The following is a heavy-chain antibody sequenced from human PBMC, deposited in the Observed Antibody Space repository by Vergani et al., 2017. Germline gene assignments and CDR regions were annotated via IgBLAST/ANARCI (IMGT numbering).Heavy chain of an antibody. CDR2: ISGSGGST. CDR3: AKGGCSSTSCYYYYYYMDV. CDR1: GFTFSSYA. Sequence: EVQLLESGGGLVQPGGSLRLSCAASGFTFSSYAMSWVRQAPGKGLEWVSAISGSGGSTYYADSVKGRFTISRDNSKNTLYLQMNSLRAEDTAVYYCAKGGCSSTSCYYYYYYMDVWGKGTTVTVSS. V-gene: IGHV3-23*01. J-gene: IGHJ6*03. D-gene: IGHD2-2*01.